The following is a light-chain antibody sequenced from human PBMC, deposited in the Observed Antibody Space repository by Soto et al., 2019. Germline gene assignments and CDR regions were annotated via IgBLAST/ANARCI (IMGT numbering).Light chain of an antibody. CDR2: LGS. Sequence: EIVMTQSPLSLTVTPGEPASISCKSSQSLQHNNGNTLLDWYMQKPGQSPQLLIYLGSRRAPGAPDRVTGSGSGTDFTLRISTVEADDAAIYYCMQDLQTPRTFGQGTKLEI. CDR3: MQDLQTPRT. CDR1: QSLQHNNGNTL. V-gene: IGKV2-28*01. J-gene: IGKJ1*01.